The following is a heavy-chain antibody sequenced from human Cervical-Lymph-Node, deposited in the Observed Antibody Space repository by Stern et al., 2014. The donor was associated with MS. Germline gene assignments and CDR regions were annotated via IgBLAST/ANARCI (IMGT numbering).Heavy chain of an antibody. D-gene: IGHD6-19*01. Sequence: QVQLQESGPGLVKSSETLSLTCTVSGGSISTYYWSWIRQPPGKGLEWIGYIYYSGSTNYNPSFKSRVSISVDSSKNQFSLKLNFVTAAETAMYYCASQHSSGWFAFDVWGQGTMVTVSS. J-gene: IGHJ3*01. CDR3: ASQHSSGWFAFDV. CDR2: IYYSGST. CDR1: GGSISTYY. V-gene: IGHV4-59*08.